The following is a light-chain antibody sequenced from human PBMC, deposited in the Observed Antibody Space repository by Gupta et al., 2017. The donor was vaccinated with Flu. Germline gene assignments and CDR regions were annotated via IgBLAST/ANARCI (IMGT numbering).Light chain of an antibody. CDR3: QRCEPNPIT. J-gene: IGKJ5*01. Sequence: DIQMTQSPSSLSASIGDRVKITCRSSQTISRSLNWYRQNPGKAPKLLIFSASSLHSGVPSRISSRASAAYITLTISMLTAEDFTTYYSQRCEPNPITCGQGTRLE. V-gene: IGKV1-39*01. CDR2: SAS. CDR1: QTISRS.